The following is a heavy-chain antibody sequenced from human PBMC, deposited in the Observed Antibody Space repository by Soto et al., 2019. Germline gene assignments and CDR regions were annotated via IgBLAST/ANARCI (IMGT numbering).Heavy chain of an antibody. CDR3: AKDKNYGDYVGEYYMDV. Sequence: GGSLRLSCAASGFTFSSYAMSWVRQAPGKGLEWVSAISGSGGSTYYADSVKGRFTISRDNSKNTLYLQMNSLRAEDTAVYYCAKDKNYGDYVGEYYMDVWGKGTTVTVSS. J-gene: IGHJ6*03. D-gene: IGHD4-17*01. CDR2: ISGSGGST. V-gene: IGHV3-23*01. CDR1: GFTFSSYA.